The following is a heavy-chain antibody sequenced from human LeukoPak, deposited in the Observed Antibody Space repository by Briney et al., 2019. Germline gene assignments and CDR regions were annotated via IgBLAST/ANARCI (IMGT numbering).Heavy chain of an antibody. Sequence: PGGSLRLSCAASGFTFSNAWMSWVRQAPGKGLEWVGRIKSKTDGGTTDYAAPVKGRFTISRDDSKNTLYLQMNSLKTEDTAVYYCTAHYYYGFSSVGYWGQGTLVTVSS. CDR3: TAHYYYGFSSVGY. D-gene: IGHD3-10*01. CDR2: IKSKTDGGTT. J-gene: IGHJ4*02. V-gene: IGHV3-15*01. CDR1: GFTFSNAW.